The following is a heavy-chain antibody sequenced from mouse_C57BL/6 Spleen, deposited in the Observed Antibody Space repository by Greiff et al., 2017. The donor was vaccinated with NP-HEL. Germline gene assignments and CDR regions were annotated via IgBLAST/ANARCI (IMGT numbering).Heavy chain of an antibody. J-gene: IGHJ4*01. CDR3: ARKTGTDAMDY. V-gene: IGHV2-6*01. CDR1: GFSLTSYG. CDR2: IWGVGST. Sequence: VKLQESGPGLVAPSQSLSITCTVSGFSLTSYGVDWVRQSPGKGLEWLGVIWGVGSTNYNSALKSRLSISKDNSKSQVFLKMNSLQTDDTAMYYCARKTGTDAMDYWGQGTSVTVSS. D-gene: IGHD4-1*01.